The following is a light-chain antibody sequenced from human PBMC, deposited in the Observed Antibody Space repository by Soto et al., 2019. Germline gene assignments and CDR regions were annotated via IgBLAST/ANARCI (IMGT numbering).Light chain of an antibody. J-gene: IGLJ1*01. CDR3: SSFTSRFTFV. V-gene: IGLV2-14*01. CDR1: RSNVGAYNY. CDR2: AVT. Sequence: QSGLTQPASGSGSPGPSIAIPCTGTRSNVGAYNYVSWYQQHPAKATTLRTSAVTNRPSGVCDRFSGSKSGNTASLTISGLQAEDEADYYCSSFTSRFTFVFGTRTMVTVL.